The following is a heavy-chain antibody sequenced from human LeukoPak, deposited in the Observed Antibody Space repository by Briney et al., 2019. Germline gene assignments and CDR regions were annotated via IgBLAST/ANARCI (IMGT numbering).Heavy chain of an antibody. CDR3: ARHWTDGLGTYYNQQGALYFQH. CDR2: IIPIFGTA. J-gene: IGHJ1*01. D-gene: IGHD3-10*01. Sequence: RASVTVSCKASGGTFSSYAISWVRQAPGQGLEWMGGIIPIFGTANYAQKFQGRVTITADESTSTAYMELSSLRSEDTAVYYCARHWTDGLGTYYNQQGALYFQHWGQGTLVTVSS. V-gene: IGHV1-69*13. CDR1: GGTFSSYA.